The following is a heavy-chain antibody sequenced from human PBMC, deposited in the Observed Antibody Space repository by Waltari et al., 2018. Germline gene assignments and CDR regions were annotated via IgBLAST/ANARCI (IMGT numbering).Heavy chain of an antibody. D-gene: IGHD6-6*01. CDR2: IYYSGST. Sequence: QLQLQESGPGLVKPSETLSLTCTVSGGSISSSSYYWGWIRQPPGKGLEWIGSIYYSGSTYYNPSLKSRVTISVDTSKNQFSLKLSSVTAADTAVYYCAREGVGSSSLREFDYWGQGTLVTVSS. V-gene: IGHV4-39*07. CDR3: AREGVGSSSLREFDY. CDR1: GGSISSSSYY. J-gene: IGHJ4*02.